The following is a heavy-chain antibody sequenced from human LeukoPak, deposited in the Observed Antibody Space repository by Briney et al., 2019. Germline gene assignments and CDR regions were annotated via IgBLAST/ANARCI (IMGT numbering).Heavy chain of an antibody. V-gene: IGHV3-30*02. D-gene: IGHD4-23*01. J-gene: IGHJ3*02. CDR3: AKVRWTTVVTTGAFDI. CDR2: IRYDGSNK. CDR1: GFTFSSYG. Sequence: GGSLRLSCAASGFTFSSYGMHWVRQAPGKGLEWVAFIRYDGSNKYYADSVKGRFTISRDNSKNTLYLQMNSLRAEDTAVYYCAKVRWTTVVTTGAFDIWGQGTMVTVSS.